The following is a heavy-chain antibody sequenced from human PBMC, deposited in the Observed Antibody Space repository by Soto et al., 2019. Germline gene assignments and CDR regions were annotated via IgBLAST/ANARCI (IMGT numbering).Heavy chain of an antibody. V-gene: IGHV1-2*02. CDR2: INPNSGGT. Sequence: GASVKVSCKASGYTFTGYYMHWVRQAPGQGLEWMGWINPNSGGTNYAQKFQGGVTMTRDTSISTAYMELSRLRSDDTAVYYCARVFTGTTFFWFDPWGQGTLVTVSS. CDR3: ARVFTGTTFFWFDP. D-gene: IGHD1-1*01. CDR1: GYTFTGYY. J-gene: IGHJ5*02.